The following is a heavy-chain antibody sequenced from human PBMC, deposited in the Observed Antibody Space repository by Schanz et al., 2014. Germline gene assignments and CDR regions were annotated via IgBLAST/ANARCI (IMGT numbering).Heavy chain of an antibody. CDR1: GFTFSSYA. CDR2: FNDGGVNK. V-gene: IGHV3-23*01. CDR3: ARNRGSGGQNWYFDL. D-gene: IGHD1-26*01. Sequence: EVQLLESGGGLVQPGGSLRLSCAASGFTFSSYAMSWVRQAPGKGLEWVSSFNDGGVNKYYAESVKGRFTISRDNTKNSLFLQLNSLRADDTAVYYCARNRGSGGQNWYFDLWGRGTLVTVSS. J-gene: IGHJ2*01.